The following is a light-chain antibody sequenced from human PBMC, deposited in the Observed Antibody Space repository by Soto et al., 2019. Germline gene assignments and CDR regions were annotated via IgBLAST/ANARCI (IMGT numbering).Light chain of an antibody. CDR1: QDITNY. Sequence: DIQMTQYPSVISASTGDRVTITCQASQDITNYLNWYQQKPGKAPNLLIYDASNLETGDPSRFSGSGSGTHFTFTISCLQPEDIATYYCQQYDILRVTSGPGAKVD. V-gene: IGKV1-33*01. CDR2: DAS. CDR3: QQYDILRVT. J-gene: IGKJ3*01.